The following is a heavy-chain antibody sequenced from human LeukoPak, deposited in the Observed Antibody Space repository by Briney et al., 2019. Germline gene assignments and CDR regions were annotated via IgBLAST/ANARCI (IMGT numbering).Heavy chain of an antibody. D-gene: IGHD3-10*01. Sequence: ASVKVSCKASGYTFTSYDINWVRQATGQGLEWMGWMNPNSGNTGYAQKFQGRVTMTRNTSISTAYMELRSLRSEDTAVYYCARGTLWSTQYYYGSGSPKEFDYWGQGTLVTVSS. V-gene: IGHV1-8*01. CDR1: GYTFTSYD. CDR2: MNPNSGNT. J-gene: IGHJ4*02. CDR3: ARGTLWSTQYYYGSGSPKEFDY.